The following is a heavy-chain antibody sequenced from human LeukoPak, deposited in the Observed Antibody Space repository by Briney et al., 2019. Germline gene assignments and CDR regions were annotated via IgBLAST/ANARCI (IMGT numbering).Heavy chain of an antibody. CDR3: ARLELVVVRSFDY. CDR2: IYYSGST. Sequence: SETLSLTRTVSGGSISSSSYYWGWIRQPPGKGLEWIGSIYYSGSTYYNPSLKSRVTISVDTSKNQFSLKLSSVTAADTAVYYCARLELVVVRSFDYWGQGTLVTVSS. CDR1: GGSISSSSYY. D-gene: IGHD3-22*01. V-gene: IGHV4-39*01. J-gene: IGHJ4*02.